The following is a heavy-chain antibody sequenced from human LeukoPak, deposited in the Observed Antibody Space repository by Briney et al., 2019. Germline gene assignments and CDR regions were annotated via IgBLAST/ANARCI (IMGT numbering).Heavy chain of an antibody. Sequence: SETLSLTCTVSGGSISSSSYYWGWIRQPPGKGLEWIGSIYYSGSTYYNPSLKSRVTMSVDTSKNQFSLKLSSVTAADTAVYYCARGLHYGSGSKPYNWFDPWGQGTLVTVSS. V-gene: IGHV4-39*07. CDR3: ARGLHYGSGSKPYNWFDP. D-gene: IGHD3-10*01. J-gene: IGHJ5*02. CDR2: IYYSGST. CDR1: GGSISSSSYY.